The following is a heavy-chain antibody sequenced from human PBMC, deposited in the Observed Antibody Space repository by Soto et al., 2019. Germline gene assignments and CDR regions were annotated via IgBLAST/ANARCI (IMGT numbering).Heavy chain of an antibody. D-gene: IGHD4-17*01. CDR1: KFIFSDYY. CDR2: ISNSGTTI. CDR3: ARDTLPTDFGLGWDV. J-gene: IGHJ6*01. V-gene: IGHV3-11*01. Sequence: PGGSLRLSCAASKFIFSDYYMSWIRQAPGKGLEWVSYISNSGTTIYYADSVKGRFTISRDNAKKSLYLQMNSLRAEDTAVYYCARDTLPTDFGLGWDVWGQGTTVTVSP.